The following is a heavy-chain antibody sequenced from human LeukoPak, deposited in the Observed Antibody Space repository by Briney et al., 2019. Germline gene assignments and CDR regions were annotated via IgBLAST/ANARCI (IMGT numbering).Heavy chain of an antibody. J-gene: IGHJ4*02. CDR3: AHSGGTTVTRRSFDY. CDR2: IYWDDDK. D-gene: IGHD4-17*01. V-gene: IGHV2-5*02. CDR1: GFSLSTNGVG. Sequence: SGPTLVNPTQTLTLTCTFSGFSLSTNGVGVGWIRQPPGKALEWLALIYWDDDKRYSPSLKSRLTITKDTSKNQVALTMTNMDPVDTATYYCAHSGGTTVTRRSFDYWGQGTLVTVSS.